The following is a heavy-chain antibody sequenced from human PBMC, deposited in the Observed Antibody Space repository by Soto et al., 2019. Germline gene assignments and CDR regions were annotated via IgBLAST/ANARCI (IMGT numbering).Heavy chain of an antibody. CDR2: IYPGDSDT. CDR3: ARRYDFWSGSYYYGKDV. D-gene: IGHD3-3*01. Sequence: GESLKSSCKGSGYSFTSYWIGWVRQMPGKGLERMGIIYPGDSDTRYSPSFQGRVTISADKSISTAYLQWSSLKASDTAMYYCARRYDFWSGSYYYGKDVWGQGTTVTASS. J-gene: IGHJ6*02. CDR1: GYSFTSYW. V-gene: IGHV5-51*01.